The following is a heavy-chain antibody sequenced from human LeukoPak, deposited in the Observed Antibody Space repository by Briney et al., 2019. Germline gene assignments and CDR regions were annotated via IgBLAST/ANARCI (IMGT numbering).Heavy chain of an antibody. D-gene: IGHD3-22*01. CDR3: AKRTDTSGNRGGALDI. CDR2: VSGSGGAA. CDR1: GFTFSNYA. V-gene: IGHV3-23*01. J-gene: IGHJ3*02. Sequence: GGSLRLSCAASGFTFSNYAMSWVRQAPGKGLEWVSTVSGSGGAAHYADTVKGRFTISRDNSKNTLYLQMNSLRAEDTAVYYCAKRTDTSGNRGGALDIWGQGTMVAVSS.